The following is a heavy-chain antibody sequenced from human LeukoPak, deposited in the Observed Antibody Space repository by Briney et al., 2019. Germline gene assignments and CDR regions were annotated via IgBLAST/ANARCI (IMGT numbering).Heavy chain of an antibody. Sequence: GGSLRLSCAASGFTFSAYTMTWVRQAPGKGLEWVSTISGRGGSTYYADSVKGRFTISRDNSKNTLYLQMNSLRAEDTAVYYCARGDRGVVPAAISGYWGQGTLVTVSS. CDR3: ARGDRGVVPAAISGY. CDR1: GFTFSAYT. V-gene: IGHV3-23*01. CDR2: ISGRGGST. J-gene: IGHJ4*02. D-gene: IGHD2-2*02.